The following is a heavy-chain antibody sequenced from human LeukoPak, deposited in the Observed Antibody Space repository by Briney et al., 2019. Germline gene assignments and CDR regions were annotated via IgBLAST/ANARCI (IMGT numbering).Heavy chain of an antibody. CDR1: GITFSSYG. CDR2: IRYDGSNT. CDR3: ANRDDSSSSRSFEDY. V-gene: IGHV3-30*02. D-gene: IGHD6-6*01. J-gene: IGHJ4*02. Sequence: GGSLRLSGAAFGITFSSYGMHWGPQAPGKGLGWVAFIRYDGSNTYYADSVKGRFTISRDNSKNTQYLQMNSLRAEDTAVYYCANRDDSSSSRSFEDYWGQGTLVTVSS.